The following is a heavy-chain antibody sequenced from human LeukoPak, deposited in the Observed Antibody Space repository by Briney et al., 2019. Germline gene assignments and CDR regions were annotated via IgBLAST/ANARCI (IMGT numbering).Heavy chain of an antibody. V-gene: IGHV4-39*01. D-gene: IGHD5-18*01. CDR1: GGSISSSSYY. J-gene: IGHJ4*02. CDR2: IYYSGST. Sequence: SETLSLTCTVSGGSISSSSYYWGWIRQPPGKRLEWIGSIYYSGSTYYNPSLKSRVTISVDTSKNQFSLKLSSVTAADTAVYYCARLGGVDTAMVTDYWGQGTLVTVSS. CDR3: ARLGGVDTAMVTDY.